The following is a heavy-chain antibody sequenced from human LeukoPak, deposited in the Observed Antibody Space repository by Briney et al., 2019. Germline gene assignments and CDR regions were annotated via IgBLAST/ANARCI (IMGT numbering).Heavy chain of an antibody. CDR2: IYYSGST. CDR3: ARSPWFGESNPYYFDY. V-gene: IGHV4-59*04. J-gene: IGHJ4*02. CDR1: GGSISSYY. D-gene: IGHD3-10*01. Sequence: SETLSLTCTVSGGSISSYYWSWIRQPPGKGLEWIGYIYYSGSTYYNPSLKSRVTISVDTSKNQFSLKLSSVTAADTAVYYCARSPWFGESNPYYFDYWGQGTLVTVSS.